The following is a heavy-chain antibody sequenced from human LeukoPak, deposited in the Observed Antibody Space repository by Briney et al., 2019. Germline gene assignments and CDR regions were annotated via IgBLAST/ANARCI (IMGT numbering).Heavy chain of an antibody. CDR3: ARGRVLRPLTDYYYGMDV. D-gene: IGHD2-8*01. V-gene: IGHV1-69*13. J-gene: IGHJ6*02. Sequence: SVKVSCKASGGTFSSYGISWVRQAPGQGLEWMGGIIPISGTAKYAQKFQGRVTITADESTSTAYMELTSLRSEDTAVYYCARGRVLRPLTDYYYGMDVWGQGTTVTVSS. CDR2: IIPISGTA. CDR1: GGTFSSYG.